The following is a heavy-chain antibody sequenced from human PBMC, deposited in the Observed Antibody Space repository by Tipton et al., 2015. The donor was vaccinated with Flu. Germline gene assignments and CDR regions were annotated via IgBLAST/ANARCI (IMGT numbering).Heavy chain of an antibody. CDR3: ARQALVKDIDTFNWLDP. J-gene: IGHJ5*02. CDR2: IYYGGIT. Sequence: TLSLTCNVSGGSISSGGYYWGWIRQAPGKGLDWIGAIYYGGITYYNPSLKSRVTISVDTSKNQVFLRLRSVTAADTAVYYCARQALVKDIDTFNWLDPWGQGTLVTVSS. CDR1: GGSISSGGYY. D-gene: IGHD5-12*01. V-gene: IGHV4-39*01.